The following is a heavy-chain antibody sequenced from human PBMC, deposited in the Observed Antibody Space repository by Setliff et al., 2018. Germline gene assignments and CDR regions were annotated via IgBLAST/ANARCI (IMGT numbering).Heavy chain of an antibody. CDR2: IYYSGST. Sequence: KPSETLSLTCTVSGGSISSSSYYWGWIRQPPGKGLEWIGSIYYSGSTYYNPSLESRVTISVDTSKNQFSLKLSSVTAADTAVYYCARDVRVASSSWFKSAFDICGQGTMVTVSS. CDR3: ARDVRVASSSWFKSAFDI. V-gene: IGHV4-39*07. D-gene: IGHD6-13*01. CDR1: GGSISSSSYY. J-gene: IGHJ3*02.